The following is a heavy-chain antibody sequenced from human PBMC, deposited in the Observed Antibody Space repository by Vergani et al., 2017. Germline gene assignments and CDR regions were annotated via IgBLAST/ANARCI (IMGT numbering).Heavy chain of an antibody. CDR1: GGSFSGCY. CDR3: ARRITMIVVVGAFDI. CDR2: INHSGST. V-gene: IGHV4-34*01. Sequence: QVQLQQWGAGLLKPSETLSLTCAVYGGSFSGCYWSWIRQPPGKGLEWIGEINHSGSTNYNPSLKSRVTISVDTSKNQFSLKLSSVTAADTAVYYCARRITMIVVVGAFDIWGQGTMVTVSS. D-gene: IGHD3-22*01. J-gene: IGHJ3*02.